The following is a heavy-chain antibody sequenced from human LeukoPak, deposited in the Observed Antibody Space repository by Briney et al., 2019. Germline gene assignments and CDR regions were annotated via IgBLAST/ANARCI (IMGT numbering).Heavy chain of an antibody. J-gene: IGHJ4*02. V-gene: IGHV3-23*01. CDR3: XXXXXXXXYDSGGYSGLDN. CDR2: ISGSGGST. CDR1: GFTFSSYA. Sequence: GSLRLSCAASGFTFSSYAMSWVRQAPGKGLEWVSAISGSGGSTYYADSVKGRFTISRDNSKNTLYLQMNSLRAEDSAVYYCXXXXXXXXYDSGGYSGLDNGGQGPLVIVSS. D-gene: IGHD3-22*01.